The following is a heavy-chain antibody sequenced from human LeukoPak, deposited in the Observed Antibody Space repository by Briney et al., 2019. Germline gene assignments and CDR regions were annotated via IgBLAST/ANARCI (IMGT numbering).Heavy chain of an antibody. J-gene: IGHJ4*02. CDR3: AKDGRPGSGWYYFDY. V-gene: IGHV3-30*18. CDR2: ISYDGSNK. CDR1: GFTFSSYG. D-gene: IGHD6-19*01. Sequence: PGGSLRLSCAASGFTFSSYGMHWVRQAPGKGLEWVAVISYDGSNKYYADSVKGRFTIPRDNSKNTLYLQMNSLRAENTAVYYCAKDGRPGSGWYYFDYWGQGTLVTVSS.